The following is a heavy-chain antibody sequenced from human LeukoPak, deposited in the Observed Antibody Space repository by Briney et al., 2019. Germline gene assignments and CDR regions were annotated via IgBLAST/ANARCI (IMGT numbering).Heavy chain of an antibody. CDR2: ITWNSDMT. CDR1: GFTFDDYA. CDR3: AKSAGDSYYDH. J-gene: IGHJ4*02. D-gene: IGHD7-27*01. Sequence: PGGSLSLSCVASGFTFDDYALHWVRQGPGKGLEWVAGITWNSDMTRYADSEKGRFTISRDDAGNSLYLQMYSLRPDDMAFYYCAKSAGDSYYDHWGQGTLVTVSS. V-gene: IGHV3-9*03.